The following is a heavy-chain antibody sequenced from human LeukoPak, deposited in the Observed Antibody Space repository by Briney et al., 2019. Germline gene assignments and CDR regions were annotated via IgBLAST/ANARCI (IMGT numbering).Heavy chain of an antibody. V-gene: IGHV3-21*04. CDR3: ARGVSGTYYLQTFDY. J-gene: IGHJ4*02. CDR2: ISSSSSYI. Sequence: GGSLRLSCAASGFTLSSYSMNWVRQAPGKGLEWVSSISSSSSYIYYADSVKGRFTISRDNAKNSLYLQMNSLRAEDTAVYYCARGVSGTYYLQTFDYWGQGTLVTVSS. D-gene: IGHD1-26*01. CDR1: GFTLSSYS.